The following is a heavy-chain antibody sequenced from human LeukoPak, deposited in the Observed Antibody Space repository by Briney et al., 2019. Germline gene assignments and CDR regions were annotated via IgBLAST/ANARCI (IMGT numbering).Heavy chain of an antibody. J-gene: IGHJ4*02. CDR2: ISYDGTKE. CDR1: GFKFRDFD. CDR3: VRDVAF. V-gene: IGHV3-30*03. Sequence: GRSLRLSCKTSGFKFRDFDMDWVRQAPGKGLEWVAHISYDGTKEYYADSVKGRFSISRDNSQDTVYLQLSSLTTEDTARYYCVRDVAFWGQGTLIIVSS.